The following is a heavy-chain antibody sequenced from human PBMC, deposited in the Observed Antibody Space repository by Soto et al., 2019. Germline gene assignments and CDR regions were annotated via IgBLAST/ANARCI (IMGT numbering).Heavy chain of an antibody. D-gene: IGHD5-12*01. CDR2: IYPGDSDT. J-gene: IGHJ5*02. CDR3: ARAIEMATIGWFDP. V-gene: IGHV5-51*01. Sequence: GESLKISCKASGYSFTSYWIGWVRQMPGKGLEWMGIIYPGDSDTRYRPSLLGQVTISADKSISTAYLQWSSLKASDTAIYYCARAIEMATIGWFDPWGQGTLVTLSS. CDR1: GYSFTSYW.